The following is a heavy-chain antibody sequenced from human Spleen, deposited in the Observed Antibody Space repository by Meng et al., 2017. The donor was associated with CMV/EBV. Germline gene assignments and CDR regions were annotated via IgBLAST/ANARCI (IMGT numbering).Heavy chain of an antibody. D-gene: IGHD6-19*01. CDR2: ISSSSSYI. CDR3: ARDRYSSGQIDY. J-gene: IGHJ4*02. V-gene: IGHV3-21*01. CDR1: GFTFSSYS. Sequence: SCAASGFTFSSYSMNWVRQAPGKGLEWVSSISSSSSYIYYADSVKGRFTISRDNAKNSLYLQMNSLRAEDTAVYYCARDRYSSGQIDYWGQGTLVTVSS.